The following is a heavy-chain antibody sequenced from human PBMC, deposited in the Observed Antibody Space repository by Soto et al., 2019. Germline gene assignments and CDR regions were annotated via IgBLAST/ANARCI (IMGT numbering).Heavy chain of an antibody. CDR3: TRVKGQFYDFWSGPYGMYV. J-gene: IGHJ6*02. CDR2: INPNSGVT. CDR1: GYTFTDYY. Sequence: ASVKVSCKASGYTFTDYYIHWVRQAPGQGLEWMGWINPNSGVTDYAQNFQGRVTMTRDTSISTTYMELTRLTSDDSAVYYCTRVKGQFYDFWSGPYGMYVWGQGTTVTVSS. D-gene: IGHD3-3*01. V-gene: IGHV1-2*02.